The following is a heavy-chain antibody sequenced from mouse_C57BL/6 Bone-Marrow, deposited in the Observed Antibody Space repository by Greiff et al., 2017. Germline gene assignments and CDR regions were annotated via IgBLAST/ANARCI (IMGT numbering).Heavy chain of an antibody. Sequence: EVKLMESGGDLVKPGGSLKLSCAASGFTFSSYGMSWVRQTPDKRLEWVATISSGGSYTYYPASVKGRFTISRDNAKNTLYLQMSSLKSEDTAMYYCARQGDYYGSSYWYFDVWGTGTTVTVSS. D-gene: IGHD1-1*01. V-gene: IGHV5-6*01. CDR1: GFTFSSYG. CDR2: ISSGGSYT. J-gene: IGHJ1*03. CDR3: ARQGDYYGSSYWYFDV.